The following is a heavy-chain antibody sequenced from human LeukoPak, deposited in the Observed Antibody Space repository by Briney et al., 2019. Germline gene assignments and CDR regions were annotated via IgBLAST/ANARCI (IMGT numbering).Heavy chain of an antibody. D-gene: IGHD3-22*01. CDR3: ARPLDYYERGWFDP. CDR1: GGSISSSSYY. V-gene: IGHV4-39*01. J-gene: IGHJ5*02. Sequence: PSETLSLTCTVSGGSISSSSYYWCWIRQPPGKGLEWIGSIYYSGSTYYNPSLKSRVTISVDASKNQFSLKLSSVTAADTAVYYCARPLDYYERGWFDPWGQGTLVTVSS. CDR2: IYYSGST.